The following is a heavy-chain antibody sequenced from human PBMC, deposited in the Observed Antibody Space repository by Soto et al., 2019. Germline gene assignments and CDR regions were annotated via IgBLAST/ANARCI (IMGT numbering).Heavy chain of an antibody. V-gene: IGHV4-31*03. CDR1: GGSISSGGYY. D-gene: IGHD3-3*01. Sequence: QVQLQESGPGLVKPSQTLSLTCTVSGGSISSGGYYWSWIRQHPGKGLEWIGYIYYSGSTYYNPSLKSRVTISVDTSKNQFSLKLSSVTAADAAVYYCAREWSGPHDYYMDVWGKGTTVTVSS. J-gene: IGHJ6*03. CDR3: AREWSGPHDYYMDV. CDR2: IYYSGST.